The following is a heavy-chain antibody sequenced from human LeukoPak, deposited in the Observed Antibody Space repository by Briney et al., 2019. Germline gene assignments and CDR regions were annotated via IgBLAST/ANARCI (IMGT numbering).Heavy chain of an antibody. J-gene: IGHJ4*02. Sequence: PGGSLRLSCAASGFTFSGSAMHWVRQASGKGLECVGRIRSKANSYATAYAASVKGRFTISRDDSKNTAYLQMNSLKTEDTAVYYCTGYYGSGSAYWGQGTLVTVSS. CDR2: IRSKANSYAT. CDR1: GFTFSGSA. CDR3: TGYYGSGSAY. D-gene: IGHD3-10*01. V-gene: IGHV3-73*01.